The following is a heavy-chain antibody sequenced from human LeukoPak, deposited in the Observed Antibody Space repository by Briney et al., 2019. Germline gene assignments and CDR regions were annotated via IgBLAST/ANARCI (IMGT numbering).Heavy chain of an antibody. Sequence: PGGSLSFYCAAYGFTFSSYSMNWVRQAPGKGLEWVSSISNSSSYIYYADSVKGRFTISRDNAKNSLYLQMHSLRAEDTAVYYCARDGPNDYWGQGTLVTVSS. CDR2: ISNSSSYI. CDR1: GFTFSSYS. CDR3: ARDGPNDY. J-gene: IGHJ4*02. V-gene: IGHV3-21*01.